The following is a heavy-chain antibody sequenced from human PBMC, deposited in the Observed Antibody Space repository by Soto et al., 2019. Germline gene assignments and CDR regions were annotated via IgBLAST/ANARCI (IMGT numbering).Heavy chain of an antibody. V-gene: IGHV3-21*02. D-gene: IGHD4-17*01. J-gene: IGHJ3*02. CDR3: ARLRSDAFDI. Sequence: EVQLVESGGRLVKPGESLRLSCVASGFTFSYYTMNWVRQAPGKGLEWVSAISSSSSHKYSADSVRGRFTFSRDNANNSIYLQMNNLRVEDTAIYYCARLRSDAFDIWGQGTLVTVSS. CDR2: ISSSSSHK. CDR1: GFTFSYYT.